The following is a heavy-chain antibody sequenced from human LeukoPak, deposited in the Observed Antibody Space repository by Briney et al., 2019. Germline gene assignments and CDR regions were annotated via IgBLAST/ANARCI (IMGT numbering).Heavy chain of an antibody. V-gene: IGHV3-30*18. D-gene: IGHD3-3*01. J-gene: IGHJ6*02. CDR3: AKDKDFWSGYYRGLPYYYGMDV. CDR1: GFTFSSYG. CDR2: ISYDGSNK. Sequence: GGSLRLSCAASGFTFSSYGMHWVRQAPGKGLEWVAVISYDGSNKYYADSVKGRFTISRDNAKNTLYLQMNSLRAEDTAVYYCAKDKDFWSGYYRGLPYYYGMDVWGQGTTVTVSS.